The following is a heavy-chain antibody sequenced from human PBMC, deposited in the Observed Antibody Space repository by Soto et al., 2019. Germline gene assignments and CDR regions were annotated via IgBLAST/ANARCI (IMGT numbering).Heavy chain of an antibody. CDR3: ASGPYTSSSGGYYYYYMDV. Sequence: QVQLVQSGAEVKKPGSSVKVSCKASGGTFSSYAINWVRQAPGQGLEWMGRIVPMFGIPNFAPKFQGRVTMTADRSTTTAYMELSGLRSEDTAVYYCASGPYTSSSGGYYYYYMDVWGKGTTVTVSS. CDR1: GGTFSSYA. V-gene: IGHV1-69*02. J-gene: IGHJ6*03. CDR2: IVPMFGIP. D-gene: IGHD6-6*01.